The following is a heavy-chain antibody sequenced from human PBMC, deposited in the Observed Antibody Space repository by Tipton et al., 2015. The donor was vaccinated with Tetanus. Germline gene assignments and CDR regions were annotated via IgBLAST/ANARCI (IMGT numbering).Heavy chain of an antibody. CDR2: ISGTGGTT. Sequence: SLRLSCAASGFTLSTYAMSWVRQAPGKGLEWVSGISGTGGTTWYADSVKGRFTISRDNSKNTLYLQMNSLRADDTAVYYCANCGYGSSWFHYWGQGTLVTGSS. CDR1: GFTLSTYA. D-gene: IGHD6-13*01. V-gene: IGHV3-23*01. J-gene: IGHJ4*02. CDR3: ANCGYGSSWFHY.